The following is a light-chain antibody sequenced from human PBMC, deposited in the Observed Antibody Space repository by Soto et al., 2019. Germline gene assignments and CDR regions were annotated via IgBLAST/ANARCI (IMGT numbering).Light chain of an antibody. CDR1: SSNIGNNY. CDR2: DNN. J-gene: IGLJ2*01. Sequence: QPVLTQPPSVSAAPGQKVTISCSGSSSNIGNNYVSWYQQLPGTAPKLLIYDNNKRPSGIPDRFSGSKSGTSATLGITGLQTGDEADYYCGTWDGSLSAVVFGGGTKVTVL. V-gene: IGLV1-51*01. CDR3: GTWDGSLSAVV.